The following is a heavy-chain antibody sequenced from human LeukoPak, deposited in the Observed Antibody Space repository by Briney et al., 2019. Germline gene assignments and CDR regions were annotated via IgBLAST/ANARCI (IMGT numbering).Heavy chain of an antibody. CDR2: IYWNDDK. CDR1: GFSLSTSGVG. Sequence: SGPTLLHPTPPLTLTCTFSGFSLSTSGVGVGWIRQPPGKALEWLTLIYWNDDKRYSPSLKSRLTITKDTSKNQVVLTMTNMDPVDTATYYCAHLITIPLRSPGYFQHWGQGTLVTVSS. CDR3: AHLITIPLRSPGYFQH. J-gene: IGHJ1*01. D-gene: IGHD3-9*01. V-gene: IGHV2-5*01.